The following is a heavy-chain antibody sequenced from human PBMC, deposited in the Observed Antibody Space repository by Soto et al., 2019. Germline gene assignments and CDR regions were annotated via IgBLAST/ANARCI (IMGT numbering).Heavy chain of an antibody. D-gene: IGHD3-16*01. J-gene: IGHJ4*02. Sequence: QVQLVEFGGGLVKPGGSLRLSCAVSGFTFSNYYMAWIRQAPGKGLEWVSYISTSGTSTFYADSVKDRFTISRDNAENSLFLQMDSLRVEDTAVYFCARDGVLFRAGFDSWGQGTLVTVAS. V-gene: IGHV3-11*01. CDR3: ARDGVLFRAGFDS. CDR1: GFTFSNYY. CDR2: ISTSGTST.